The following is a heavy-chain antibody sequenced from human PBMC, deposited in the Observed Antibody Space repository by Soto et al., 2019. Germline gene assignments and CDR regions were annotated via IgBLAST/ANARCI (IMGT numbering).Heavy chain of an antibody. Sequence: ASVKVSCKASGYTFTGYYMHWVRQAPGQGLEWMGWINPNSGGTNYAQKFQGRVTMTRETSISTAYMELSRLRSDDPAVYYCARIYCSSTSCYLNWFDPWGQGTLVTVFS. CDR1: GYTFTGYY. CDR2: INPNSGGT. V-gene: IGHV1-2*02. D-gene: IGHD2-2*01. CDR3: ARIYCSSTSCYLNWFDP. J-gene: IGHJ5*02.